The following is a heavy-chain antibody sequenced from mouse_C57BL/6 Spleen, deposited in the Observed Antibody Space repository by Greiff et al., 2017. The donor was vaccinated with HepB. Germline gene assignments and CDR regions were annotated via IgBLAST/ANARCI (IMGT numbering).Heavy chain of an antibody. CDR1: GFNIKDYY. D-gene: IGHD1-1*01. Sequence: VQLQQSGAELVKPGASVKLSCTASGFNIKDYYMHWVKQRTEQGLEWIGRIDPEDGETKYAPKFQGKATITADTSSNTASLQLSSLTSEDTAVYYCTRTTVVARVYFDYWGQGTTLTVSS. J-gene: IGHJ2*01. V-gene: IGHV14-2*01. CDR3: TRTTVVARVYFDY. CDR2: IDPEDGET.